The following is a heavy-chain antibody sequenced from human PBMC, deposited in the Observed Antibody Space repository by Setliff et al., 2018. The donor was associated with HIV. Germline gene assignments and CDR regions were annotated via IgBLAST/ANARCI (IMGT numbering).Heavy chain of an antibody. CDR2: IFSGGTT. V-gene: IGHV3-66*01. Sequence: GGSLRLSCAASGFTVSRNYMSWVRQAPGKELEWVSVIFSGGTTNYADSVKGRFTISRDNSQNTLYLQMSRLRAEDTAVYYCAGGAAAGPIDYWGQGTLVTVSS. CDR1: GFTVSRNY. J-gene: IGHJ4*02. D-gene: IGHD6-13*01. CDR3: AGGAAAGPIDY.